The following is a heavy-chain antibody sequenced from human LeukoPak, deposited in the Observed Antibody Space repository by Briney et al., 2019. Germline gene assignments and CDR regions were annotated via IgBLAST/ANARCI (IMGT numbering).Heavy chain of an antibody. CDR1: GFTFSSYS. CDR3: ARDQFIHAFDI. J-gene: IGHJ3*02. V-gene: IGHV3-48*01. Sequence: GGSLRLSCAASGFTFSSYSMNWVRQAPGKGLEWVSYISSSSSTIYYADSVKGRFTISRDNAKNSLYLQMNSLRAEDTAVYYCARDQFIHAFDIWGQGTMVTVSS. CDR2: ISSSSSTI. D-gene: IGHD5-24*01.